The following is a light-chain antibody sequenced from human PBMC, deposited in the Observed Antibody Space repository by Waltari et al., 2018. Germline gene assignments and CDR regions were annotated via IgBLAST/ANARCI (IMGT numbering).Light chain of an antibody. J-gene: IGKJ4*01. CDR2: GSS. CDR1: QTVRTTY. Sequence: EIVLTQSPGTLSLSPGERATISCRASQTVRTTYLAWYQQKPGQAPTLLIYGSSRATGIPDRFSGSGSGTDFSLTISSLEPEDFAVYYCQQYDISPLTFGGGTKVEIK. V-gene: IGKV3-20*01. CDR3: QQYDISPLT.